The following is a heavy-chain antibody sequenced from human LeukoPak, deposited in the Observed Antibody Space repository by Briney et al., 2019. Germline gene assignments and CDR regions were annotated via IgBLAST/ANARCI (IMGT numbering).Heavy chain of an antibody. CDR3: ARSYDYGDYQNWFDP. D-gene: IGHD4-17*01. Sequence: GGSLRLSCAASGFTFSDYYMSWIRQAPGKGLEWVSYISSSGSTIYYADSVKGRFTISRDNAKNSLYLQMNSLRAEDTAVYYCARSYDYGDYQNWFDPWGQGTLVTVSS. CDR1: GFTFSDYY. CDR2: ISSSGSTI. V-gene: IGHV3-11*04. J-gene: IGHJ5*02.